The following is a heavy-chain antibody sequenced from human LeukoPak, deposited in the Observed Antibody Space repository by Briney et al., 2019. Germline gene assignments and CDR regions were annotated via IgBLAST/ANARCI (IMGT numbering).Heavy chain of an antibody. CDR1: GGSISSSNW. D-gene: IGHD3-22*01. J-gene: IGHJ4*02. CDR3: ARGPFEYYYDSSGYYY. V-gene: IGHV4-4*02. CDR2: IYHSGST. Sequence: SETLSLTCAVSGGSISSSNWWSWVRQPPGKGLEWIGEIYHSGSTNYNPSLKSRVTISVDTSKNQFSLKLSSVTAADTAVYYCARGPFEYYYDSSGYYYWGQGTLVTVSS.